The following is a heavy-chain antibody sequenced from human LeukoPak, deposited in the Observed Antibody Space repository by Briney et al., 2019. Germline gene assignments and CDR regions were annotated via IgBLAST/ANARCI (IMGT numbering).Heavy chain of an antibody. J-gene: IGHJ4*02. Sequence: GGSLRLSCAASGFTFSSYAMTWVRQAPGEGLVWVSAITASGGSTSYANSVKGRFTISRDNSRNTLFLQMNSLRAEDTAVYYCTKGRIVGATSPYDYWGQGTLATVSS. CDR1: GFTFSSYA. V-gene: IGHV3-23*01. D-gene: IGHD1-26*01. CDR3: TKGRIVGATSPYDY. CDR2: ITASGGST.